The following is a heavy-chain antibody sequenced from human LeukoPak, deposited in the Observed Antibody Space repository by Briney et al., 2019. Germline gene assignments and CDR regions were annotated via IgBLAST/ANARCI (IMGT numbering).Heavy chain of an antibody. J-gene: IGHJ5*02. V-gene: IGHV3-33*06. CDR1: GFSFSSYG. Sequence: TGGSLRLSCAASGFSFSSYGMHWVRQAPGKGLEWVAVIWYDGSKKYYADSVKGRFTISRDNSKNTLYLQMNSLRAEDTALYYCVKASSSSPQYNWFDAWGQGTLVTVSS. CDR2: IWYDGSKK. CDR3: VKASSSSPQYNWFDA. D-gene: IGHD6-6*01.